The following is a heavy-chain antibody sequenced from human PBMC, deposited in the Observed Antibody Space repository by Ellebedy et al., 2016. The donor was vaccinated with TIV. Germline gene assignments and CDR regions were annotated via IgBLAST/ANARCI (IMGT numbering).Heavy chain of an antibody. J-gene: IGHJ6*03. Sequence: SETLSLXXAVYGGSFSGYYWTWIRQPPGKGLEWIGEINHSGSTDYNPSLKIRVTISVDTSKNQFSLKLRSVTAADTAVYYCARAQRGSLMDGWGKGTTVTVSS. V-gene: IGHV4-34*01. CDR2: INHSGST. CDR3: ARAQRGSLMDG. CDR1: GGSFSGYY. D-gene: IGHD1-26*01.